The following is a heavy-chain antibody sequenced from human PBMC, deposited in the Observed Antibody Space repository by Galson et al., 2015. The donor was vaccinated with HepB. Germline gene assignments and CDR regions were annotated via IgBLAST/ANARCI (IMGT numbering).Heavy chain of an antibody. CDR3: AREGSYCIGDACYYYFDC. J-gene: IGHJ4*02. V-gene: IGHV1-18*01. CDR2: ISPYNANT. Sequence: SVKVSCKASGYTFGDSGIIWVRQAPGQGLEWMGWISPYNANTNYAQKFRGRVTLTTVTSTTTAYMELRSLRSDDTAIYYRAREGSYCIGDACYYYFDCWGQGSLVTVSS. D-gene: IGHD2-15*01. CDR1: GYTFGDSG.